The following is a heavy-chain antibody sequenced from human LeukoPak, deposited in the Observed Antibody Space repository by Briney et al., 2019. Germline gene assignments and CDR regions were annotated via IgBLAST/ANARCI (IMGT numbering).Heavy chain of an antibody. Sequence: PSETLSLTCTVSGGSISSYYWSWIRQPAGKGLEWIGRIYTSGSTNYNPSLKSRVTMSVDTSKNQFSLKLSSVTAADTAVYYCARDTWMRRGYYFDYWGQGTLVTVSS. V-gene: IGHV4-4*07. J-gene: IGHJ4*02. CDR1: GGSISSYY. CDR2: IYTSGST. D-gene: IGHD5-12*01. CDR3: ARDTWMRRGYYFDY.